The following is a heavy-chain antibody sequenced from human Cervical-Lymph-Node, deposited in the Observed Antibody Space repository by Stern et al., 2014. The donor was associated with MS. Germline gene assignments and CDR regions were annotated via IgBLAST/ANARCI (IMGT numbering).Heavy chain of an antibody. Sequence: VQLVESGAEVRKPGESLRISCEVSGYKFTNNWIGWVRQMTGKGQEWMGIIYPGDSETRYSPSFQGQVTILVDKSNSITYLQWSSLKASDTAIYYCARRGHGYMGIDYWGQGTLVTVSS. V-gene: IGHV5-51*03. CDR2: IYPGDSET. CDR3: ARRGHGYMGIDY. J-gene: IGHJ4*02. CDR1: GYKFTNNW. D-gene: IGHD1-1*01.